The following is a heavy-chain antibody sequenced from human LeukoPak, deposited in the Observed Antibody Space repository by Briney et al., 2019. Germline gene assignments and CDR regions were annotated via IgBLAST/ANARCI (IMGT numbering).Heavy chain of an antibody. CDR3: ARVGIFGVVKNPHFGY. J-gene: IGHJ4*02. CDR1: GGSISSGGYY. CDR2: IYYSGST. V-gene: IGHV4-31*03. Sequence: SQTLSLTCTVSGGSISSGGYYWSWIRQHPGKGLEWIGYIYYSGSTYYNPSLKSRVTISVDTSKNQFSLKLSSVTAADTAVYYCARVGIFGVVKNPHFGYWGQGTLVTVSS. D-gene: IGHD3-3*01.